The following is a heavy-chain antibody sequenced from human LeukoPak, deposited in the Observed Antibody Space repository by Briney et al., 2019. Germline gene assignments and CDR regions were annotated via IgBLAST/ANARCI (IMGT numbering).Heavy chain of an antibody. CDR1: GGSISSYY. CDR2: IYYSGST. J-gene: IGHJ4*02. Sequence: ASETLSLTCTVSGGSISSYYWSWIRQPPGKGLEWIGYIYYSGSTDYNPSLKSRVTISVDTSRNQFSLRLSSVTAADTAVYYCARVTGYMTEDFFDYWGQGTLVTVSS. V-gene: IGHV4-59*01. D-gene: IGHD6-13*01. CDR3: ARVTGYMTEDFFDY.